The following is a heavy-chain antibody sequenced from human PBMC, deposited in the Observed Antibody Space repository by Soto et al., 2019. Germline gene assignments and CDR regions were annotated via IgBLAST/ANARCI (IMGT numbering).Heavy chain of an antibody. CDR1: GLTFSDYY. D-gene: IGHD6-13*01. Sequence: GGSLRLSCAASGLTFSDYYMSWIRQAPGKGLEWVSYISSSGSTIYYADPVKGRFTIPRDNAKNSLYLQLNSLRAEDTAVYYCARCPFLSSSWLDYWGQGTLVTVSS. J-gene: IGHJ4*02. V-gene: IGHV3-11*01. CDR2: ISSSGSTI. CDR3: ARCPFLSSSWLDY.